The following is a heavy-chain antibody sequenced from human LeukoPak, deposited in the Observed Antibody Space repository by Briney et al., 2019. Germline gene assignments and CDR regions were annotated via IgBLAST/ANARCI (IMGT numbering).Heavy chain of an antibody. CDR1: GGSLSSSVYF. Sequence: SETLSLTCTVSGGSLSSSVYFWAWIRQTPGKGLEWIGSIYNNGRTHYNPSLKSRVNLSVDTSKNQFSLNLNSVTAADTAVYYCVGSGRAEAGYGWFDPWGQGTLVTVSS. D-gene: IGHD6-13*01. V-gene: IGHV4-39*01. CDR2: IYNNGRT. J-gene: IGHJ5*02. CDR3: VGSGRAEAGYGWFDP.